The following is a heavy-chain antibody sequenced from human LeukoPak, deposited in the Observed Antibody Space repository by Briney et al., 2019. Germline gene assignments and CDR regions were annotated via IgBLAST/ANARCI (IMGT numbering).Heavy chain of an antibody. Sequence: PSETLSLTCTVSGGSISSGDYYWSWIRQPPGKGLEWIGYIYYSGSTYYNPSLKSRVTISVDPSKNQFSLKLSSVTAADTTVYYCARGVRERRSSSTSDAFDIWGQGTMVTVSS. V-gene: IGHV4-30-4*08. D-gene: IGHD2-2*01. CDR3: ARGVRERRSSSTSDAFDI. J-gene: IGHJ3*02. CDR2: IYYSGST. CDR1: GGSISSGDYY.